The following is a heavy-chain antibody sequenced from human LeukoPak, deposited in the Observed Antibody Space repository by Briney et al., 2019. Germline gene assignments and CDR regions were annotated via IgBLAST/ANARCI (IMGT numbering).Heavy chain of an antibody. CDR3: AKDHYGDYFDY. Sequence: GGSLRLSCAASGFTFSSYWMHWVRQAPGKGLEWVSGISWNSGSMEYADSAKGRFTISRDNAKSSLYLQMNSLRAGDTAVYYCAKDHYGDYFDYWGQGTLVTVSS. D-gene: IGHD4-17*01. V-gene: IGHV3-9*01. CDR1: GFTFSSYW. J-gene: IGHJ4*02. CDR2: ISWNSGSM.